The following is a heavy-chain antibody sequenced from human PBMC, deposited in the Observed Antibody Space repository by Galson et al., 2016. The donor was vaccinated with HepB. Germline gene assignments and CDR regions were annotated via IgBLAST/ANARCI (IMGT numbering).Heavy chain of an antibody. CDR2: ISYDGNNK. J-gene: IGHJ3*02. D-gene: IGHD3-22*01. Sequence: SLRLSCAAFGFTFRSYGMHWVRQAPGEGLEWVAVISYDGNNKYYADSVKGRFTISRDNSKNTLYLQMNSPRAEDTAVYYCAKGGFFDSSGYYYDAFDIWGQGTMVTVSS. CDR3: AKGGFFDSSGYYYDAFDI. CDR1: GFTFRSYG. V-gene: IGHV3-30*18.